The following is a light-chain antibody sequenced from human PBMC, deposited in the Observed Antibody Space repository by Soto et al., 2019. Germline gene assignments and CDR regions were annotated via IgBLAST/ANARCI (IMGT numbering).Light chain of an antibody. Sequence: DIVKTQSPDSLAVSLGERATINCKSSQSVLYSSNNKNYLAWYQQRPGQPPKLLIYWASTRESGVPGRFSGSGSGTDFTLTITSLQAEDVAVYYCQQYESTPPTFGQGTKLEIK. CDR2: WAS. V-gene: IGKV4-1*01. CDR1: QSVLYSSNNKNY. CDR3: QQYESTPPT. J-gene: IGKJ2*01.